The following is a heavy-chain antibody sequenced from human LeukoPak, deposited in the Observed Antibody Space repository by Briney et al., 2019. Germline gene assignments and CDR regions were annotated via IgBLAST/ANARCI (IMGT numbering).Heavy chain of an antibody. Sequence: GGSLSLSCAASGFSVCNNYMSWVRQPPGEGLEWVSVIYSGGSTYYADSVKGRFTISRDNSKNTLYLQVNSLRAEDTAIYYCASNLGARNAFDIWGQGTMVTVSS. V-gene: IGHV3-53*01. J-gene: IGHJ3*02. CDR2: IYSGGST. CDR3: ASNLGARNAFDI. D-gene: IGHD1-14*01. CDR1: GFSVCNNY.